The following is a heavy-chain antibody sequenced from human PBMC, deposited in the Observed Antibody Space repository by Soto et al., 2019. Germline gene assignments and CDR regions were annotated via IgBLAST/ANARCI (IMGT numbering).Heavy chain of an antibody. V-gene: IGHV1-69*13. J-gene: IGHJ4*02. D-gene: IGHD6-19*01. Sequence: SVKVSCKAPGVPFSSYALSWVRQAPGQGLEWMGGIIPIFGTANYAQKFQGRVTITADESTSTAYMEVNRLTSEDTAMYYCARGSHSPGIAVAGYYYWGQGTLVTVSS. CDR1: GVPFSSYA. CDR3: ARGSHSPGIAVAGYYY. CDR2: IIPIFGTA.